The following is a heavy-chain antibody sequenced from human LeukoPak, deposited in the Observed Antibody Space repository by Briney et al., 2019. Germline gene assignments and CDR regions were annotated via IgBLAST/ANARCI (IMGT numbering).Heavy chain of an antibody. D-gene: IGHD3-10*01. J-gene: IGHJ5*02. CDR2: IYYSGST. V-gene: IGHV4-39*07. CDR3: AKDFRAKYGSGAYGWFDP. Sequence: KPSETLSLTCTVSGGSISSSSYYWGWIRQPPGKGLEWIGSIYYSGSTYYNPSLKSRVTISVDTSKNQFSLKLSSVTAADTALYYCAKDFRAKYGSGAYGWFDPWGQGTLVTVSS. CDR1: GGSISSSSYY.